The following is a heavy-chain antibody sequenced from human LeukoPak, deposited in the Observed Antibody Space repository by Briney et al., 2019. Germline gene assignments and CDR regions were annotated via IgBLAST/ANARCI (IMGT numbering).Heavy chain of an antibody. J-gene: IGHJ4*02. V-gene: IGHV4-59*01. D-gene: IGHD1-1*01. CDR3: ATGETGSTLGGY. CDR1: GGPLSAYY. CDR2: IYDNGNA. Sequence: SETLSLTCTVSGGPLSAYYWTWIRQPPGKGLEWIAYIYDNGNANYTPSLKSRVTISVDTSKTQFSLKLTSVTAADTAVYYCATGETGSTLGGYWGQGTLVTVSS.